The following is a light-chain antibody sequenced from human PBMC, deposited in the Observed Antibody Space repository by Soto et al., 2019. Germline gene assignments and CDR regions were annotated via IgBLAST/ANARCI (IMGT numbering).Light chain of an antibody. CDR3: SSYISVSSPVV. Sequence: QSALTQPASLSGSPGQSITISCTGTSSDVGYYNYVSWYQQHSGKAPKVIIYEVSNRPSGVSYRFSGSKSGNTASLTISGLQAEDEADYYCSSYISVSSPVVFGGGTKVTVL. J-gene: IGLJ2*01. CDR2: EVS. CDR1: SSDVGYYNY. V-gene: IGLV2-14*01.